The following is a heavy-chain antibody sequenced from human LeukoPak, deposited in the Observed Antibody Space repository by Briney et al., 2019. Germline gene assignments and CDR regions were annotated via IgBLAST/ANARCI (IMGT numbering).Heavy chain of an antibody. D-gene: IGHD6-13*01. CDR2: ISGSGGST. Sequence: GGSLRLSCAASGFTFSSYGMSWVRQAPGKGLEWVSAISGSGGSTYYADSVKGRFTISRDNAKNSLYLQMNSLRAEDTAVYYCARDRQYSSSWHHYYYYYMDVWGKGTTVTVSS. CDR1: GFTFSSYG. V-gene: IGHV3-23*01. CDR3: ARDRQYSSSWHHYYYYYMDV. J-gene: IGHJ6*03.